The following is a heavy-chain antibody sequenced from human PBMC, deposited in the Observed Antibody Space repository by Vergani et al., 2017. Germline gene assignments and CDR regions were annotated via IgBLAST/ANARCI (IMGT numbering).Heavy chain of an antibody. CDR1: GFALNRHA. J-gene: IGHJ4*02. CDR2: ISFDGTNE. CDR3: VRGRGLCAGGRYYTEAWDY. V-gene: IGHV3-30*03. Sequence: QVQLVESGGGVVQPGTSLRLSCVVSGFALNRHAMYWVRQAPGKGLEWVVGISFDGTNEYYQDLVKGRFTISRDIAKNTLYLQVRSLRLEDTGVYHCVRGRGLCAGGRYYTEAWDYWGQGTPVNVSS. D-gene: IGHD6-19*01.